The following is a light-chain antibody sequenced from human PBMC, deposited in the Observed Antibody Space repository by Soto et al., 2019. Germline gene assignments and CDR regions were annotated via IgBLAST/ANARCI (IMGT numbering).Light chain of an antibody. V-gene: IGLV2-11*01. Sequence: QSVLTQPRSVSGSPGQSVTISCTGTSSVVGGYNYVSWYQQHPGTAPKLIIFGVSKRPSGVPDRFSGSKSGNTASLSISGLQAEDEADYYCTSNAGTYSYVLGTGTRSPS. CDR2: GVS. CDR1: SSVVGGYNY. CDR3: TSNAGTYSYV. J-gene: IGLJ1*01.